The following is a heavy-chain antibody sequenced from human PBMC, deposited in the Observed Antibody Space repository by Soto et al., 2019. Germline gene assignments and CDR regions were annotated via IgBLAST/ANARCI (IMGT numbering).Heavy chain of an antibody. Sequence: QVQLVQSGAEVKKPGASVKVSCKASGYTFTSYGISWVRQAPGQGLEWMGWISAYNGNTNYAQKLQGRVTMTTVTSTSTAYMELRSLRSDDTAVYYCAKSYDFWSGYYRGVFDYWGQGTLVTVSS. J-gene: IGHJ4*02. D-gene: IGHD3-3*01. V-gene: IGHV1-18*01. CDR1: GYTFTSYG. CDR3: AKSYDFWSGYYRGVFDY. CDR2: ISAYNGNT.